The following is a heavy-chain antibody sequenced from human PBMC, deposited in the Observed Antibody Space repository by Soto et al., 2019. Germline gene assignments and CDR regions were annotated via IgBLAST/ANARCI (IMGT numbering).Heavy chain of an antibody. CDR2: ISNSGST. CDR3: ATESGSTYGYFDH. V-gene: IGHV4-30-4*01. D-gene: IGHD5-18*01. J-gene: IGHJ4*02. Sequence: LSLTCTVSGGSVTSDEDYWTWIRQSPGKGLEWIEYISNSGSTGYNPSLKTRLSMSVDRSKNQFTLRLTSVTAADTAVYFCATESGSTYGYFDHWGQGTQVTVSS. CDR1: GGSVTSDEDY.